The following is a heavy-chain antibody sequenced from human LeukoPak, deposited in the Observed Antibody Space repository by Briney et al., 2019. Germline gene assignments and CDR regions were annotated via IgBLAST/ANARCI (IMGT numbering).Heavy chain of an antibody. Sequence: GGSLRLSCAASGFTFDDYAMHRVRQAPGKGLEWVSGISWNSGSIGYADSVKGRFTISRDNAKNSLYLQMSSLRAEDTAVYYCAKGVIFWSGTYYFDYWGQGTLVTVSS. CDR1: GFTFDDYA. J-gene: IGHJ4*02. V-gene: IGHV3-9*01. CDR2: ISWNSGSI. D-gene: IGHD3-3*01. CDR3: AKGVIFWSGTYYFDY.